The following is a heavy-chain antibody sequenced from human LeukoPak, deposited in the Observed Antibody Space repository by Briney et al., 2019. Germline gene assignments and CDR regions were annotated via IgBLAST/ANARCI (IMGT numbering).Heavy chain of an antibody. V-gene: IGHV1-18*01. J-gene: IGHJ4*02. D-gene: IGHD3-22*01. Sequence: ASVKVSCKASGYTFTSYGISWVRQAPGQGLEWMGWISAYNGNTNYAQKLQGRVTMTTDTSTSTAYMELSRLRSDDTAVYYCARPADITMIVVASRGVDYWGQGTLVTVSS. CDR3: ARPADITMIVVASRGVDY. CDR1: GYTFTSYG. CDR2: ISAYNGNT.